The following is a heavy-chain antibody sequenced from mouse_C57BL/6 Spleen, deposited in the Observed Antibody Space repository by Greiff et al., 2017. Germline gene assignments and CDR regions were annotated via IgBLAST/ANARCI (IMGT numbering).Heavy chain of an antibody. CDR2: IYPGDGDT. CDR1: GYAFSSYW. V-gene: IGHV1-80*01. CDR3: ARGDWEYYFDY. Sequence: QVQLQQSGAELVKPGASVKISCKASGYAFSSYWMNWVKQRPGKGLEWIGQIYPGDGDTNYNGKFKGKATLTADKSSSTAYMQLSRLTSEDSAVYFCARGDWEYYFDYWGQGTTLTVSS. D-gene: IGHD4-1*01. J-gene: IGHJ2*01.